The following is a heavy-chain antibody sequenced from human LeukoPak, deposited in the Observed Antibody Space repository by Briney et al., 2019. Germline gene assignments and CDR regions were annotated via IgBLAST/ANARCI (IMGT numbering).Heavy chain of an antibody. CDR1: GGTFSSYA. Sequence: ASVKVSCKASGGTFSSYAIGWVRQAPGQGLEWMGGIIPIFGTANYAQKFQGRVTITADESTSTAYMELSSLRSEDTAVYYCARGSGSNPRAFDIWGQGTMVTVSS. CDR3: ARGSGSNPRAFDI. V-gene: IGHV1-69*13. J-gene: IGHJ3*02. CDR2: IIPIFGTA. D-gene: IGHD1-26*01.